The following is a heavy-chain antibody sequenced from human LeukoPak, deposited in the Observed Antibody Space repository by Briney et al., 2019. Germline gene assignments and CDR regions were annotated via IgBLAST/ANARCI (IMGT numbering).Heavy chain of an antibody. V-gene: IGHV3-21*01. Sequence: GGSLRLSCAASGFTFSSYSMNWVRQAPGKGLEWVSSISSSSSYIYYADSVEGRFTISRDNAKNSLYLQMNSLRAEDTAVYYCARGISGSYRYFDYWGQGTLVTVSS. CDR2: ISSSSSYI. CDR3: ARGISGSYRYFDY. CDR1: GFTFSSYS. J-gene: IGHJ4*02. D-gene: IGHD1-26*01.